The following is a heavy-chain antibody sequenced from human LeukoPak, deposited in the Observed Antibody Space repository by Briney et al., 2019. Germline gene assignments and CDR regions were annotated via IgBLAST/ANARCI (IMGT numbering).Heavy chain of an antibody. Sequence: GGSLRLSCAASGFTFSGSAIHWVRQASGKGLEWVGRIRSGANTYATAYAASVKGRFTISRDDSKNTAYLQMNSLKTEDTALYYCTRPDDYGDYWGQGTLVTVSS. J-gene: IGHJ4*02. CDR2: IRSGANTYAT. CDR3: TRPDDYGDY. V-gene: IGHV3-73*01. CDR1: GFTFSGSA.